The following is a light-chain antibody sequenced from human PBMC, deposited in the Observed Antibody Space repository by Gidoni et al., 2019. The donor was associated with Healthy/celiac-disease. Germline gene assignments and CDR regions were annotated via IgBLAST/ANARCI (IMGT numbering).Light chain of an antibody. CDR1: QSISSW. CDR3: QQYNSYSQT. V-gene: IGKV1-5*03. J-gene: IGKJ1*01. Sequence: DIQKKQSHSTLSASVGDRVTITCRASQSISSWLAWYQQKPGKAHKLLIYKASSLESGVPSRFSGSRSGTAFTLPIISLQPDDFATYYCQQYNSYSQTFGQGTKVEIK. CDR2: KAS.